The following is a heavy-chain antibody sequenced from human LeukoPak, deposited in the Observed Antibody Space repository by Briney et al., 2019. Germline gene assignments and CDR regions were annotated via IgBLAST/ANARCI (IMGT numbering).Heavy chain of an antibody. CDR2: ISGSGGST. Sequence: PGGSLRLSCAAYGFTFSSYVMSWVRQAPGKGLEWVSAISGSGGSTYYADSVKGRFTISRDNSKNTLYLQMNSLRAEATAVYYCAKDVVPAAINCFDPWGQGTLVTVSS. V-gene: IGHV3-23*01. D-gene: IGHD2-2*01. J-gene: IGHJ5*02. CDR1: GFTFSSYV. CDR3: AKDVVPAAINCFDP.